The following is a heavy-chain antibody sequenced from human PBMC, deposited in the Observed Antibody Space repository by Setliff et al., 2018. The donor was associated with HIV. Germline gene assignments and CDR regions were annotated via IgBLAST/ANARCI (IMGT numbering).Heavy chain of an antibody. CDR3: ARARLQGIVTAVGPRDNCLDP. V-gene: IGHV1-18*01. CDR2: ISAYTGHT. D-gene: IGHD1-26*01. Sequence: ASVKVSCKASGYSFINYGISWVRQAPGQGPEWMGWISAYTGHTDYAPRLLGGVTMTTDTSTSTAYMELRSLTSDDTAVYYCARARLQGIVTAVGPRDNCLDPWGQGTRVTVSS. CDR1: GYSFINYG. J-gene: IGHJ5*02.